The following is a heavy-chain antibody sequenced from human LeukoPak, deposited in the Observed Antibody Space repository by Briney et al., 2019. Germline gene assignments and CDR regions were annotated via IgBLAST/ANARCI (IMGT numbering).Heavy chain of an antibody. Sequence: PGGSLRLSCAASGFTFSSYAMSWVRQAPGKGLEWVSAISGSGGSTYYADSVKGRFTISRDNAKNSLYLQMNSLRAEDTAVYYCARDLGVAAAPFDYWGQGTLVTVSS. CDR3: ARDLGVAAAPFDY. CDR1: GFTFSSYA. CDR2: ISGSGGST. J-gene: IGHJ4*02. D-gene: IGHD6-13*01. V-gene: IGHV3-23*01.